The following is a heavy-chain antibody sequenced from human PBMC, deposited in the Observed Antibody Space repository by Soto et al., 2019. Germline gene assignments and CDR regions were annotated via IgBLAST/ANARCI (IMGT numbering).Heavy chain of an antibody. V-gene: IGHV1-3*01. CDR2: INAGNGNT. J-gene: IGHJ3*02. D-gene: IGHD5-12*01. Sequence: ASVKVSCKGSGYTFTSYAMHWVRQAPGQRLEWMGWINAGNGNTKYSQKFQGRVTITRDTSASTAYMELSSLRSEDTAVYYCARGRGYDYDAFDIWGQGTMVTVSS. CDR1: GYTFTSYA. CDR3: ARGRGYDYDAFDI.